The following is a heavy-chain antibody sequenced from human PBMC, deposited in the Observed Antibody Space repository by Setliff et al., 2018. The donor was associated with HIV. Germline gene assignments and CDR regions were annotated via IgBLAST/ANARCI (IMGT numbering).Heavy chain of an antibody. CDR1: GGSFSGYY. J-gene: IGHJ2*01. D-gene: IGHD6-13*01. V-gene: IGHV4-34*01. CDR3: ARLCIAAAGTRSIPWYFDL. CDR2: INHIGST. Sequence: TSETLSLTCDVYGGSFSGYYWNWIRQPPGKGLEWIGEINHIGSTNYNPSLKSRVTISVDTSKNQFSLKLSSVTAADTAVYYCARLCIAAAGTRSIPWYFDLWGRGTLVTVSS.